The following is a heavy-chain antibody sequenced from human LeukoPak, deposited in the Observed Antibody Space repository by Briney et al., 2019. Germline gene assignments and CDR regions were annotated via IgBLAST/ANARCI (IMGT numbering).Heavy chain of an antibody. D-gene: IGHD6-19*01. CDR3: ARVRKQWLVLYYFDY. Sequence: GGSLRLSCAASGFTFSIYAMHWVRQAPGKGLEWVAVISYDGSNKYYADSVKGRFTISRDNSKNTLYLQMNSLRAEDTAVYYCARVRKQWLVLYYFDYWGQGTLVTVSS. CDR1: GFTFSIYA. J-gene: IGHJ4*02. V-gene: IGHV3-30-3*01. CDR2: ISYDGSNK.